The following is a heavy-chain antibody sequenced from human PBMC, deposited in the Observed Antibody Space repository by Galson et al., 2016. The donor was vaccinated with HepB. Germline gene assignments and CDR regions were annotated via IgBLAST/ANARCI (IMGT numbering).Heavy chain of an antibody. J-gene: IGHJ4*02. CDR3: AHIPRGYDPYFDY. D-gene: IGHD5-12*01. CDR2: VYSDDDK. Sequence: PALVKPPQTLTLTCTFSGFSLSTPGVGVGWIRQPPGKALEWLALVYSDDDKRYSPSLRSRITITMDVPKNQVVLAVTNMDPVDTATYYCAHIPRGYDPYFDYGGQGILVTVSA. CDR1: GFSLSTPGVG. V-gene: IGHV2-5*02.